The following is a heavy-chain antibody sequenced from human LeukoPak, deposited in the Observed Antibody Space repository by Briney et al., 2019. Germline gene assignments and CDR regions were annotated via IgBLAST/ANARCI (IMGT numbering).Heavy chain of an antibody. Sequence: SETLSLTCAVYGGSFSDYYWSWIRQPPGKGLEWIGEINHSGSTNYSPSLKSRVTISVDTSKKQFSLKLSSVTAADTAVYYCATPRPGLGYCSGGSCNGNAFDIWGQGTMVTVSS. CDR1: GGSFSDYY. D-gene: IGHD2-15*01. V-gene: IGHV4-34*01. J-gene: IGHJ3*02. CDR3: ATPRPGLGYCSGGSCNGNAFDI. CDR2: INHSGST.